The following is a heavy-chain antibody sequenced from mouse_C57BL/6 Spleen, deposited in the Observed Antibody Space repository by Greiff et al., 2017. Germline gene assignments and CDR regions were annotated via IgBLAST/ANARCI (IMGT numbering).Heavy chain of an antibody. CDR3: ARSGSFDY. J-gene: IGHJ2*01. V-gene: IGHV3-6*01. CDR2: ISYDGSN. Sequence: EVQLVESGPGLVKPSQSLSLTCSVTGYSITSGYYWNWIRQFPGNKLEWMGYISYDGSNNYNPSLKNRISITRDTSKNQFFLKLNSVTTEDTATYYCARSGSFDYWGQGTTLTVSS. D-gene: IGHD4-1*01. CDR1: GYSITSGYY.